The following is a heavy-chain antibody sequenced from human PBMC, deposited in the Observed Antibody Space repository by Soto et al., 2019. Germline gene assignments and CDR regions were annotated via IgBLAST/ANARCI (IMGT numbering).Heavy chain of an antibody. CDR1: GYTFTSYG. V-gene: IGHV1-18*04. J-gene: IGHJ4*02. CDR3: ARACLGYVPVLGY. CDR2: ISAYNGNT. Sequence: QVQLVQSGAEVKKPGASVTVSCKASGYTFTSYGISWVRQAPGQGLEWMGWISAYNGNTNYAQKLPGRVTMTTDTPTITANMALRSLRSNYTAVYYCARACLGYVPVLGYWCQGTLVTVSS. D-gene: IGHD5-18*01.